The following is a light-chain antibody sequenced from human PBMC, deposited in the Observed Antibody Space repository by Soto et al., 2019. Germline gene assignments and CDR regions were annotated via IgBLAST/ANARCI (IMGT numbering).Light chain of an antibody. CDR2: EVS. CDR1: SSDVGGYNY. V-gene: IGLV2-14*01. J-gene: IGLJ2*01. CDR3: SSYTSSSTYVV. Sequence: QSALTQPASVSGSPGQSITISCTGTSSDVGGYNYVSWYQQHPGKAPKLMIYEVSNRPSGVSNRFSGSKSANTASLTISGLQADDEADYYCSSYTSSSTYVVFGGGTKLTVL.